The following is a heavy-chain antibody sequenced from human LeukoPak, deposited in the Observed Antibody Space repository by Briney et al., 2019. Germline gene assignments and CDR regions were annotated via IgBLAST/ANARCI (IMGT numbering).Heavy chain of an antibody. CDR1: GGTFSSYA. J-gene: IGHJ4*02. D-gene: IGHD2-2*03. CDR2: IIPIFGTA. Sequence: SVKVSCKASGGTFSSYAISWVRQAPGQGLEWMGGIIPIFGTANYAQKFQGRVTITADESTSTAYMELSSLRSEDTAVYYCARTDLGNVAFDHWGQGTLVTVSS. V-gene: IGHV1-69*13. CDR3: ARTDLGNVAFDH.